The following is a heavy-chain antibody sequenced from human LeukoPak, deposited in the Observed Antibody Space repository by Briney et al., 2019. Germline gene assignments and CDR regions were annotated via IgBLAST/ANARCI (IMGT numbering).Heavy chain of an antibody. Sequence: GGSLRLSCTASGFTFSSYDMHWVRQATGKGLEWVSTFGTTDDTYYPGSLKGRFTISRENAKNSLYLQMSSLRAGDTAVYYCAIAVAGTRYFQHWGQGTLVTVSS. V-gene: IGHV3-13*01. J-gene: IGHJ1*01. CDR1: GFTFSSYD. CDR3: AIAVAGTRYFQH. D-gene: IGHD6-19*01. CDR2: FGTTDDT.